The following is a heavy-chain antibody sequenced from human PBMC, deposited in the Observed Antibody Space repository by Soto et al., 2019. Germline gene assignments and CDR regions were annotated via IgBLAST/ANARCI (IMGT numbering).Heavy chain of an antibody. Sequence: PGGSLRLSCAASGFTFSSYGLHWVRQAPGKGLEWVAVIWYDGSNKYYADSVKGRFTISRDNSKNTLYLQMNSLRAEDTAVYYCARGTYYYDSSGRTGWFDPWGQGT. CDR1: GFTFSSYG. V-gene: IGHV3-33*01. CDR2: IWYDGSNK. J-gene: IGHJ5*02. D-gene: IGHD3-22*01. CDR3: ARGTYYYDSSGRTGWFDP.